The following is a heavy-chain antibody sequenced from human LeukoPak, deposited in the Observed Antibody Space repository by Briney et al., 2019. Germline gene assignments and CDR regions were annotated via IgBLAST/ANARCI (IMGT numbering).Heavy chain of an antibody. J-gene: IGHJ6*03. V-gene: IGHV4-34*01. D-gene: IGHD5-18*01. CDR1: GGSISSYY. CDR2: INHSGST. CDR3: AGCTAMVEYYYYYYMDV. Sequence: TSETLSLTCTVSGGSISSYYWSWIRQPPGKGLEWIGEINHSGSTNYNPSLKSRVTISVDTSKNQFSLKLSSVTAADTAVYYCAGCTAMVEYYYYYYMDVWGKGTTVTISS.